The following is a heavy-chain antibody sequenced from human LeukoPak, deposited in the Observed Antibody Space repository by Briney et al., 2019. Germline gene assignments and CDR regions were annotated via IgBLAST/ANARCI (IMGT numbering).Heavy chain of an antibody. D-gene: IGHD2-2*02. CDR2: IIPIFGTA. J-gene: IGHJ4*02. Sequence: GASVKVSCKASGGTFSSYAISWVRQAPGQGLEWMGGIIPIFGTANYAQKFQGRVTITADESTSTAYMELSSLRSEDTAVYYCASDCSSTSCYNRKLFDYWGQGTLVTVSS. CDR3: ASDCSSTSCYNRKLFDY. CDR1: GGTFSSYA. V-gene: IGHV1-69*13.